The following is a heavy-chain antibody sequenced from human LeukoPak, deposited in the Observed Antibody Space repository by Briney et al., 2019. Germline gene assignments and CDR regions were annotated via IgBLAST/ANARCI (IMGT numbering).Heavy chain of an antibody. V-gene: IGHV3-23*01. D-gene: IGHD1-26*01. Sequence: PGGSLRLSCAASGFTFSSYAMSWVRQAPGKGLEWVSAISGSGGSTYYADSVKGRFTISRDNSKNTLYLQMNSLRAEDTAVYYCAKQGSQSGSYFYFDYWGQGTLVTVSS. J-gene: IGHJ4*02. CDR1: GFTFSSYA. CDR2: ISGSGGST. CDR3: AKQGSQSGSYFYFDY.